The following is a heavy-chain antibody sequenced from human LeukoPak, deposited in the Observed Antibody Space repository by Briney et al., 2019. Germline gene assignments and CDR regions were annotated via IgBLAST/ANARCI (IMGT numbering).Heavy chain of an antibody. CDR3: ARMGMDAAMITNFFDY. V-gene: IGHV1-46*01. Sequence: AAVKVSCKASGYTFTSNYMHWVRQAPGQGLEWMGVIHPSGGSTNYAQKFQGRVTMTKDTSTSTAYMELSSLRSEDTAIYYCARMGMDAAMITNFFDYWGQGTLVTVSS. CDR1: GYTFTSNY. J-gene: IGHJ4*02. CDR2: IHPSGGST. D-gene: IGHD5-18*01.